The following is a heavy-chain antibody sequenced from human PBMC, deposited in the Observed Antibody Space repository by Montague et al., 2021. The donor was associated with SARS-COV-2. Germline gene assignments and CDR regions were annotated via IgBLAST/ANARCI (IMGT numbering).Heavy chain of an antibody. CDR2: IYYSGST. CDR3: ARGGTIFGVVTFPFDY. D-gene: IGHD3-3*01. CDR1: GGSISSGGYY. J-gene: IGHJ4*02. Sequence: SEALSLTCTVSGGSISSGGYYWSWIRQHPGKGLEWIGYIYYSGSTYYNPSLKSRVTISVDTSKNQFSLKLSSVTAADTAVYYCARGGTIFGVVTFPFDYWGQGTLVTVSS. V-gene: IGHV4-31*03.